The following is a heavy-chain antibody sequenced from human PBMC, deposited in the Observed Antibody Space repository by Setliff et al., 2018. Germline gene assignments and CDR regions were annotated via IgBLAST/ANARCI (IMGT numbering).Heavy chain of an antibody. CDR2: IIPLFGTT. J-gene: IGHJ6*03. CDR1: GGTFSNIG. V-gene: IGHV1-69*05. D-gene: IGHD3-22*01. CDR3: AKALSPGQVGGYNYEMGSVYYCYMDV. Sequence: SVKVSCKASGGTFSNIGISWVRQAPGQGLEWRGGIIPLFGTTNYAQEFQGRVTITTDESTNTAYMELSSLRSEDSAVYYCAKALSPGQVGGYNYEMGSVYYCYMDVWGKGTTVTVSS.